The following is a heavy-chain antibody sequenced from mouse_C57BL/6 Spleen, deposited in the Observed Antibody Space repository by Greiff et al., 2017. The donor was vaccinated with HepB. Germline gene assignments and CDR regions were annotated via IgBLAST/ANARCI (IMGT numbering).Heavy chain of an antibody. V-gene: IGHV1-69*01. CDR1: GYTFTSYW. J-gene: IGHJ2*01. Sequence: QVQLQQPGAELVMPGASVKLSCKASGYTFTSYWMHWVKQRPGQGLEWIGEIDPSDSYTNYNQKFKGKSTLTVDKSSSTAYMQLSSLTSEDSAVYYCARRNDYNSYFDYWGQGTTLTVSS. CDR3: ARRNDYNSYFDY. D-gene: IGHD2-4*01. CDR2: IDPSDSYT.